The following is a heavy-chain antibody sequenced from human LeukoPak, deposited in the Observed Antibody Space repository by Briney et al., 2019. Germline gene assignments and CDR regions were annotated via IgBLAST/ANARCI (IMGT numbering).Heavy chain of an antibody. J-gene: IGHJ1*01. Sequence: SETLSLTCTVSGGSISSSSYYWGWIRQPPGKGLEWIGYIYYSGSTNYNPSLKSRVTISVYTSKNQFSLKLSSVTAADTAVYYCARLKYYYDSSGYRAEYFQHWGQGTLVTVSS. D-gene: IGHD3-22*01. CDR2: IYYSGST. CDR1: GGSISSSSYY. CDR3: ARLKYYYDSSGYRAEYFQH. V-gene: IGHV4-61*05.